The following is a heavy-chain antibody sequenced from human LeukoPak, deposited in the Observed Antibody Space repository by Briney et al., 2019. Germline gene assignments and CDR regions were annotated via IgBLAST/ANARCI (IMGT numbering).Heavy chain of an antibody. CDR3: ARGQWFGELNPSGWFDP. J-gene: IGHJ5*02. CDR2: ISSSGSTI. D-gene: IGHD3-10*01. V-gene: IGHV3-11*01. Sequence: GGSLRLSCAASGFTFSDYYMSWIRQAPGKGLEWVSYISSSGSTIYYADSVKGRFTISRDNAKNSLYLQMNSLRAEDTAVYCCARGQWFGELNPSGWFDPWGQGTLVTVSS. CDR1: GFTFSDYY.